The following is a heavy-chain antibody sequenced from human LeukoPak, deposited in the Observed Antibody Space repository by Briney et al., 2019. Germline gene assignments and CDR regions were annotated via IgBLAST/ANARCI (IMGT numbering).Heavy chain of an antibody. J-gene: IGHJ4*02. CDR2: ISNSGSMI. V-gene: IGHV3-48*02. Sequence: PGGSLRLSCAVSGLTFSSYNMNWVRQAPGKGLEWVSYISNSGSMIYYADSVKGRFTLSRDNAKNSLYLQMNSLRDEDTAVYYCAKNTQYSGYYDCWGQGTLVAVSS. CDR1: GLTFSSYN. D-gene: IGHD6-6*01. CDR3: AKNTQYSGYYDC.